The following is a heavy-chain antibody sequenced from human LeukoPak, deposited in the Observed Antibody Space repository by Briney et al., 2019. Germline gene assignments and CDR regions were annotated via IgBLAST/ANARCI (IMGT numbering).Heavy chain of an antibody. CDR3: TTYRYSYGSAGYSYFDY. Sequence: GGSLRLSCAASGLTFGNAWMSWVRQAPGKGLEWVARITSKTSGEATDYAAPVRGRFTISRDDSKATLYLQMDSLETEDTAIYYCTTYRYSYGSAGYSYFDYWGQGILVTVSS. D-gene: IGHD3-22*01. CDR1: GLTFGNAW. V-gene: IGHV3-15*01. J-gene: IGHJ4*02. CDR2: ITSKTSGEAT.